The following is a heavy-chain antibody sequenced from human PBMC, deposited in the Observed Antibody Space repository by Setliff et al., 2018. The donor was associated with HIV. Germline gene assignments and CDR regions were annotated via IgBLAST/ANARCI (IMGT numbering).Heavy chain of an antibody. Sequence: GGSLRLSCAVSGFTLSTFSTSWVRQAPGKGLEWVANIKRDGSEKNYVDFVKGRFTISRDNAKNSLYLQMNSLRAEDTAVYYCAKDPAVNAYGDYPLGGMDVWGKGTTVTVSS. CDR1: GFTLSTFS. J-gene: IGHJ6*04. CDR3: AKDPAVNAYGDYPLGGMDV. D-gene: IGHD4-17*01. V-gene: IGHV3-7*04. CDR2: IKRDGSEK.